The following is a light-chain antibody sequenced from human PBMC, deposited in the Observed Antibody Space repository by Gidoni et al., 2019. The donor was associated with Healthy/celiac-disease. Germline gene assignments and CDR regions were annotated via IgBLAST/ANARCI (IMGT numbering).Light chain of an antibody. CDR2: AAS. J-gene: IGKJ2*01. CDR3: QQSYSTRYT. V-gene: IGKV1-39*01. CDR1: QSISSY. Sequence: DIQMTQSPSSLSASVGDRVTITCRASQSISSYLNWYQQKPGKAPKLLIDAASSLQSGVPSRFSGSGSGTDFTLTISSLQPEDFATYYCQQSYSTRYTFGQXTKLEIK.